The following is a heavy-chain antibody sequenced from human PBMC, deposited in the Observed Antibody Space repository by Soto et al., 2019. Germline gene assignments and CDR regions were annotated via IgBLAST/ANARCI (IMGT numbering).Heavy chain of an antibody. CDR1: GYTFTSYG. D-gene: IGHD3-10*01. V-gene: IGHV1-18*01. Sequence: ASVKVSCKASGYTFTSYGISWVRQAPGQGLEWMGWISAYNGNTNYAQKLQGRVTMTTDTSTSTAYMELRSLRSDDTAVYYCARRGAGHYGYYYGMDVWGQGXTVTVSS. CDR3: ARRGAGHYGYYYGMDV. CDR2: ISAYNGNT. J-gene: IGHJ6*02.